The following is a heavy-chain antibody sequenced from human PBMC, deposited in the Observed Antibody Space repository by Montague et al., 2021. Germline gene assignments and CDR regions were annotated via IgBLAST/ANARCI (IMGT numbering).Heavy chain of an antibody. J-gene: IGHJ4*02. D-gene: IGHD3-10*01. CDR3: ARAEDYYGSGSYLGFDY. CDR2: IFYSGNT. V-gene: IGHV4-31*03. CDR1: GGSISSGGYY. Sequence: TLSLTCTVSGGSISSGGYYWSWIRPLPGKGLEWIGYIFYSGNTYYNPSLKSRVTISVDTSKNQFSLKLSSVTAADTAVYYCARAEDYYGSGSYLGFDYWGQGTLVTVSS.